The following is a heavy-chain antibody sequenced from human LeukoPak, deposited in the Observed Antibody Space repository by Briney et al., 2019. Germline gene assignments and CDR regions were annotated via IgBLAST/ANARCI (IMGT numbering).Heavy chain of an antibody. CDR3: ARDIVVVPEEYYFDY. CDR2: ISYDGSNK. CDR1: GFTFSSYS. Sequence: GGSLRLSCAASGFTFSSYSMNWVRQAPGKGLEWVAVISYDGSNKYYADSVKGRFTISRDNSKNTLYLQMNSLRAEDTAVYYCARDIVVVPEEYYFDYWGQGTLVTVSS. V-gene: IGHV3-30*03. D-gene: IGHD2-2*01. J-gene: IGHJ4*02.